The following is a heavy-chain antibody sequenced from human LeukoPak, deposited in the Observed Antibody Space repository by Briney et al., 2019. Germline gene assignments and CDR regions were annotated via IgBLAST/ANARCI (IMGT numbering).Heavy chain of an antibody. J-gene: IGHJ4*02. CDR2: ISSSGSTI. Sequence: LGGSLRLSCAASGFTFSSYEMNWVRQAPGKGLEWVSYISSSGSTIYYADSVKGRFTISRDNAKNSLYLQMNSLRAEDTAVYYCARVRGYCSGGSRYSGVLDYWGQGTLVTVSS. D-gene: IGHD2-15*01. CDR3: ARVRGYCSGGSRYSGVLDY. V-gene: IGHV3-48*03. CDR1: GFTFSSYE.